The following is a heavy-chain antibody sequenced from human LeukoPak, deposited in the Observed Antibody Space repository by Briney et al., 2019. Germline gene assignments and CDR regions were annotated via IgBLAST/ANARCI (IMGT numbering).Heavy chain of an antibody. CDR3: ATEGFYF. CDR1: GAAFSKYG. CDR2: ISRSGDIT. Sequence: PGGSLRLSCAASGAAFSKYGMKWVRQAAGAGLEYISGISRSGDITHYADSVKGRFTISRDNVKNTLYLQMNSLRAEDTAPYYCATEGFYFWGPGTQVTVSS. V-gene: IGHV3-23*01. J-gene: IGHJ4*02.